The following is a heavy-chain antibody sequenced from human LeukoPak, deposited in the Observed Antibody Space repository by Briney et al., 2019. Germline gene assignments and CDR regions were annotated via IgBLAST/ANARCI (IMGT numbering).Heavy chain of an antibody. Sequence: GGSLRLSCVASGFTFSNYWMNWVRQAPGKGLEWVANIKQDGSEQYYVDSVKGRFTISRDNAKNSLYLQMDSPRAEDTAVYYCARGAASSGRYYFDYWGQGTLVTVSS. CDR3: ARGAASSGRYYFDY. J-gene: IGHJ4*02. V-gene: IGHV3-7*01. CDR2: IKQDGSEQ. CDR1: GFTFSNYW. D-gene: IGHD6-19*01.